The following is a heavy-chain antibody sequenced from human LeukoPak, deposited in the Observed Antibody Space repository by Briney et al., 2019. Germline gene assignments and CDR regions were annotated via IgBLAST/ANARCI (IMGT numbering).Heavy chain of an antibody. Sequence: GGSLRLSCAASGFTFSSYAMSWVRQAPGKGLEWVSTIGGNGVSTWYADSVKGRFTISRDNSKNTLYLQMNSLRAEDTAVYYCAKDSSSAWFDPWGQGTLVTVSS. CDR2: IGGNGVST. J-gene: IGHJ5*02. V-gene: IGHV3-23*01. CDR1: GFTFSSYA. CDR3: AKDSSSAWFDP.